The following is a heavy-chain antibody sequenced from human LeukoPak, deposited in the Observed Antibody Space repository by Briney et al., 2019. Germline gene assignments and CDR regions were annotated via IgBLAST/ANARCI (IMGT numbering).Heavy chain of an antibody. CDR1: GYTFTSYD. CDR3: ARGSNYGDYDQYYFDY. CDR2: MNPNSGNT. V-gene: IGHV1-8*01. Sequence: ASVKVSCKASGYTFTSYDINWVRQATGRGLEWMGWMNPNSGNTGYAQKFQGRVTMTRNTSISTAYMELSSLRSEDTAVYYCARGSNYGDYDQYYFDYWGQGTLVTVSS. D-gene: IGHD4-17*01. J-gene: IGHJ4*02.